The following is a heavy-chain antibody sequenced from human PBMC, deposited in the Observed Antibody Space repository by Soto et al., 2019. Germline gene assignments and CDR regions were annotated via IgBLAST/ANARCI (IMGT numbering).Heavy chain of an antibody. CDR2: ISTKSGNT. CDR1: GYTFANYD. J-gene: IGHJ4*02. D-gene: IGHD3-3*01. Sequence: QVQLVQSAAEVKKPGASVTVSCKASGYTFANYDISWVRQAPGQGLEWMGWISTKSGNTEYAQNVQGRVTLTADSSTTTVHMELRSLRSDDTAVYYCARSYFDSWTEYSNPVKYWGQGTLVAVSS. CDR3: ARSYFDSWTEYSNPVKY. V-gene: IGHV1-18*04.